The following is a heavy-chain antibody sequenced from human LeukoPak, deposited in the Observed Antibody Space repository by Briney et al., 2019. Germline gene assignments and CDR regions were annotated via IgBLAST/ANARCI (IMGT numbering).Heavy chain of an antibody. CDR1: GFTFTNYA. CDR3: ARGREAGNRRLAGDDY. J-gene: IGHJ4*02. CDR2: ISYEGSEK. D-gene: IGHD3-10*01. Sequence: GRSLRLSCAASGFTFTNYAMHWVRQAPGKGLEWVSIISYEGSEKYYADSVKGRFTISRDNSRNTLYLQMNSLRPEDTAVYYCARGREAGNRRLAGDDYWGQGTLVIVSS. V-gene: IGHV3-30*01.